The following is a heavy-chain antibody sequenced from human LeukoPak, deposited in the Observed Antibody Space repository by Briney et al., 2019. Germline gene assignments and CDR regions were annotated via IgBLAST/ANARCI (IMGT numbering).Heavy chain of an antibody. D-gene: IGHD2-15*01. CDR1: GGSFSGYY. CDR3: ARRWSSFRGWFDP. CDR2: INHSGST. J-gene: IGHJ5*02. Sequence: SETLSLTCAVYGGSFSGYYWSWIRQPPGKGLEWIGEINHSGSTNYNPSLKSRVTISVDTSKNQFSLKLSSVTAADTAVYYCARRWSSFRGWFDPWGQGTLVTVSS. V-gene: IGHV4-34*01.